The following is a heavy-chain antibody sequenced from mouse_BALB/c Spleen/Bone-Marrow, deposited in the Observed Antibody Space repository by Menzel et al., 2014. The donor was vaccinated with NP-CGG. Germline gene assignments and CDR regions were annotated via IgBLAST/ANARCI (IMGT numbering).Heavy chain of an antibody. CDR1: GFSFNSYG. CDR3: VRDYYGYDGYFDY. Sequence: VQGVESGGGLVKPGGSLKLSCTASGFSFNSYGMSWVRQTPEKRLEWVATITNGGNYTYYPDSVKGRFTISRDNVKNNLYLQMRSLRSEDTALYYCVRDYYGYDGYFDYWGQGTTLTVSS. J-gene: IGHJ2*01. CDR2: ITNGGNYT. V-gene: IGHV5-9-2*01. D-gene: IGHD2-2*01.